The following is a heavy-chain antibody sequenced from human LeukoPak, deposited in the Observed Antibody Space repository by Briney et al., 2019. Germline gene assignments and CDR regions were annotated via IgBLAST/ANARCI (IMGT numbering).Heavy chain of an antibody. D-gene: IGHD3-10*01. CDR2: IGSGGST. Sequence: GGSLRLSCAASGFTFSSYAMSWVRRAPGKGLEWVSAIGSGGSTYYADSVKGRFTISRDNSKNTLYLQMNSLRAEDTAVYYCAKTLYYFGSGSSIPSFDYWGQGTLVTVSS. CDR3: AKTLYYFGSGSSIPSFDY. CDR1: GFTFSSYA. V-gene: IGHV3-23*01. J-gene: IGHJ4*02.